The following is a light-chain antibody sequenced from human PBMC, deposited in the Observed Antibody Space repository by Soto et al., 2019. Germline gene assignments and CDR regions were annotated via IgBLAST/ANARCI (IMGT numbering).Light chain of an antibody. V-gene: IGLV1-40*01. Sequence: QSVLTQPPSVSGAPGQRVTISCTGSSSNIGAGYDVHWYLQLPGTAPKLLIYGNSNRPSGVPDRFSGSKSGTSASLAITGLQAEDEAEYYCQSYDSSLSGPVVFGGGTKLTVL. J-gene: IGLJ2*01. CDR2: GNS. CDR1: SSNIGAGYD. CDR3: QSYDSSLSGPVV.